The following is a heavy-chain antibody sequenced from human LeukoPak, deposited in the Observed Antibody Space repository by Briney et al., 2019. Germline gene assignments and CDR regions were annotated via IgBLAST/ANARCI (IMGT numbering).Heavy chain of an antibody. CDR1: GDSVSSDRVA. CDR2: TYYRSKWYN. Sequence: SQTLSLTCAISGDSVSSDRVAWNWIRQSPSRGLEWLGRTYYRSKWYNDYAVSVKSRITINPDTSKNQFSLQLNSVTPEDTAVYYCARGRGVATIRFWFDPWGQGTLVTVS. V-gene: IGHV6-1*01. J-gene: IGHJ5*02. CDR3: ARGRGVATIRFWFDP. D-gene: IGHD5-12*01.